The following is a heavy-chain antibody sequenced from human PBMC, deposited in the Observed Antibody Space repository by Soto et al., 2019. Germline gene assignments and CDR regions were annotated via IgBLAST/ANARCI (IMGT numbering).Heavy chain of an antibody. D-gene: IGHD3-10*01. CDR1: GFTFSSYG. CDR2: ISYDGSNK. V-gene: IGHV3-30*18. Sequence: GGSLRLSCAASGFTFSSYGMHWVRQAPGKGLEWVAVISYDGSNKYYADSVKGRFTISRDNSKNTLYLQMNSLRAEDTAVYYCAKDIRGSGEFRRWSYYYGMDVWGQGTTVTVSS. CDR3: AKDIRGSGEFRRWSYYYGMDV. J-gene: IGHJ6*02.